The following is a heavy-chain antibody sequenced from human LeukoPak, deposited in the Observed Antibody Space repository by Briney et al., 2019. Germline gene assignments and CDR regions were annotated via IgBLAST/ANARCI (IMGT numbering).Heavy chain of an antibody. D-gene: IGHD3-22*01. CDR2: INPNSGGT. CDR1: GGTFSSYA. Sequence: ASVKVSCKASGGTFSSYAISWVRQAPGQGLEWMGWINPNSGGTNYAQKFQGRVTITADESTSTAYMELSSLRSEDTAVYYCARSTYYYDSSGYYYEPFDYWGQGTLVTVSS. CDR3: ARSTYYYDSSGYYYEPFDY. V-gene: IGHV1-69*13. J-gene: IGHJ4*02.